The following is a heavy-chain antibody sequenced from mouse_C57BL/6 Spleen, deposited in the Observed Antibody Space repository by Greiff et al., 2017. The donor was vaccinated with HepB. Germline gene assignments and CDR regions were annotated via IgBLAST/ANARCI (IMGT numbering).Heavy chain of an antibody. V-gene: IGHV3-6*01. D-gene: IGHD2-4*01. Sequence: ESGPGLVKPSQSLSLTCSVTGYSITSGYYWNWIRQFPGNKLEWMGYISYDGSNNYNPSLKNRISITRDTSKNQFFLKLNSVTTEDTATYYCAREGDYDYDQGAMDYWGQGTSVTVSS. J-gene: IGHJ4*01. CDR3: AREGDYDYDQGAMDY. CDR2: ISYDGSN. CDR1: GYSITSGYY.